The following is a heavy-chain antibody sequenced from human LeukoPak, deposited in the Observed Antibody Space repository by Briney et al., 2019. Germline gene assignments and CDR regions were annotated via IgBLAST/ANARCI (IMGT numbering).Heavy chain of an antibody. CDR2: IYYSGST. CDR3: ARDSSSWYTFDY. D-gene: IGHD6-13*01. Sequence: MTSETLSLTCTVSGGSIRSYYWSWIRQPPGKGLGWIGYIYYSGSTNYNPSLKSRVTISVDTSKNQFSLKLSSVTAADTAVYYCARDSSSWYTFDYWGQGTLVTVSS. CDR1: GGSIRSYY. V-gene: IGHV4-59*01. J-gene: IGHJ4*02.